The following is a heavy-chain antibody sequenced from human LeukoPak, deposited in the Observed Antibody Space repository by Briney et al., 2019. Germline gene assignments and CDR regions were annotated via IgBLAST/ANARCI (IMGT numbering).Heavy chain of an antibody. D-gene: IGHD6-13*01. CDR1: GLIVSSNY. J-gene: IGHJ4*02. V-gene: IGHV3-53*01. CDR2: LYSGGSI. Sequence: PGGSLRLSCAASGLIVSSNYMSWVRQAPGKGLEWVAALYSGGSIYYADSVKGRFTISRDNSKNTLYLQMNSLRAEDTAVYYCAKDAAGPEYWGQGTLVTVSS. CDR3: AKDAAGPEY.